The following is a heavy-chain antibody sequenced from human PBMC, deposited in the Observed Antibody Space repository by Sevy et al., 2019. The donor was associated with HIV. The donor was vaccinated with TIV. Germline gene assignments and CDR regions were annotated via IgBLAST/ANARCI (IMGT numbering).Heavy chain of an antibody. D-gene: IGHD1-7*01. J-gene: IGHJ4*02. CDR1: GFIFSNYN. Sequence: GGSLRLSCAASGFIFSNYNMKWVRQAPGKGLEWVSSISSSSNDIYYADSVKGRFTISRDNAKNSLYLQMNSLRAEDTAVYYCARKMELLAPDYWGQGTLVTVSS. V-gene: IGHV3-21*01. CDR3: ARKMELLAPDY. CDR2: ISSSSNDI.